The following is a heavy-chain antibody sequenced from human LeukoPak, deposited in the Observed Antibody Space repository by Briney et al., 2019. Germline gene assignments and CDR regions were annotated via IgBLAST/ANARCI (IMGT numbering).Heavy chain of an antibody. J-gene: IGHJ4*02. D-gene: IGHD1-26*01. CDR3: ARAPIVGAYHFDY. CDR1: GFTFSDYY. Sequence: GGSLRLSCAASGFTFSDYYMSWIRQAPGKGLEWVSYISSSGSTIYYADSVKGRFTISRDNAKNSLYLQMNSLRAEDTAVYYCARAPIVGAYHFDYWGQGTLVTVSS. CDR2: ISSSGSTI. V-gene: IGHV3-11*01.